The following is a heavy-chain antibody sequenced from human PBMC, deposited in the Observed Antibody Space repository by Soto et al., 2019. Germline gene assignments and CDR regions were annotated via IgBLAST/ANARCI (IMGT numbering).Heavy chain of an antibody. Sequence: GGSLRLSCAASGFTFSSYGMHWVRQAPGKGLEWVAVIWYDGSNKYYADSVKGRFTISRDNSKNTLYLQMNSLRAEDTAVYYCARGGDWRVFDWLYVGYYYWGQGTLVTVSS. CDR1: GFTFSSYG. CDR3: ARGGDWRVFDWLYVGYYY. D-gene: IGHD3-9*01. CDR2: IWYDGSNK. J-gene: IGHJ4*02. V-gene: IGHV3-33*01.